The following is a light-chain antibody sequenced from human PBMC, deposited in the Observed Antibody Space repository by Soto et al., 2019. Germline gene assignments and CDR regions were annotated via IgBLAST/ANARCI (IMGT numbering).Light chain of an antibody. CDR3: QQYNSYPLT. V-gene: IGKV1-5*03. CDR1: QSISSW. J-gene: IGKJ4*01. Sequence: DIPMTQSPSTLSASVGDRVTITCRASQSISSWLAWYQQKPGKAPKLLIYKASSLESGVPSRFSGSGSGTEFTLTISSLQPDDFATFYCQQYNSYPLTFGGGTKVEIK. CDR2: KAS.